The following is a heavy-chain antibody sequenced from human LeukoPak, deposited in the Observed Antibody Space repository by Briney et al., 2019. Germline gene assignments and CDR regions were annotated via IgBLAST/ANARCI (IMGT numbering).Heavy chain of an antibody. D-gene: IGHD3-10*01. J-gene: IGHJ4*02. CDR2: IDNDGRTT. Sequence: GGSLRLSCAASGYSFRNYWMHWVRQAPGKGPVWVSRIDNDGRTTDYAVSVKGRFTISRDNVQNTLYLQMDSLRAEDTAVYYCARDVGGAGSYWGQGTLVTVSS. CDR3: ARDVGGAGSY. CDR1: GYSFRNYW. V-gene: IGHV3-74*01.